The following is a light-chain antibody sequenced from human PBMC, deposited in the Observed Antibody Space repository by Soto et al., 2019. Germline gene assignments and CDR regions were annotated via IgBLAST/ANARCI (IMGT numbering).Light chain of an antibody. CDR3: QQYITRWT. Sequence: DIQMTQSPSTLSASVGDRVTITCRARQSISIWLAWYQQKPGKAPNLLIYKASSLEGGVPSRFSGSGSGTEFTLIISSLQTDDFAYYYWQQYITRWTFGQGTKVEIK. CDR1: QSISIW. J-gene: IGKJ1*01. CDR2: KAS. V-gene: IGKV1-5*03.